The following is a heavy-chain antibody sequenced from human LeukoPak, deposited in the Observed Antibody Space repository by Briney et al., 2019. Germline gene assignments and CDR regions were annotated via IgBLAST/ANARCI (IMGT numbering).Heavy chain of an antibody. CDR3: ARDLLPYDSRGRRGRAYFQH. J-gene: IGHJ1*01. Sequence: GGSLRLSCAASGFTFSSYEMNWVRQAPGKGLEWVSYISSSGSTIYYADPVKGRFTISRDNAKNSLYLQMNSLRAEDTAVYYCARDLLPYDSRGRRGRAYFQHWGQGTLVTVSS. CDR2: ISSSGSTI. CDR1: GFTFSSYE. D-gene: IGHD3-22*01. V-gene: IGHV3-48*03.